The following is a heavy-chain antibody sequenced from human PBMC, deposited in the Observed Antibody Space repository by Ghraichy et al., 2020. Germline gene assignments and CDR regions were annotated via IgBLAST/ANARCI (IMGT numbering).Heavy chain of an antibody. CDR2: IYHIGST. J-gene: IGHJ4*02. Sequence: SETLSLTCAVSGGAFISGDFSWNWIRQPPGKGLEWIGYIYHIGSTYYNPSLKGRVTISVDRSKNQFSLKLSSVTAADTAVYYCARAWDYDSSGPPPGYFEYWGQGTLVTVSS. CDR3: ARAWDYDSSGPPPGYFEY. D-gene: IGHD3-22*01. V-gene: IGHV4-30-2*01. CDR1: GGAFISGDFS.